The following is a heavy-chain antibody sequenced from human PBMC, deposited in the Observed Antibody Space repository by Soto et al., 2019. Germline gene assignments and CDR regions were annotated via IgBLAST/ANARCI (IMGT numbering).Heavy chain of an antibody. CDR2: ISGSGGST. CDR1: GFTFSSYA. Sequence: GGSLRLSCAASGFTFSSYAMSWVRQAPGKGLEWVSAISGSGGSTYYADSVKGRFTISRDNSKNTLYLQMNSLRAEDTAVYYCAKDLEPTPYFYYYMDVWGKGTTVTVSS. J-gene: IGHJ6*03. V-gene: IGHV3-23*01. CDR3: AKDLEPTPYFYYYMDV. D-gene: IGHD1-1*01.